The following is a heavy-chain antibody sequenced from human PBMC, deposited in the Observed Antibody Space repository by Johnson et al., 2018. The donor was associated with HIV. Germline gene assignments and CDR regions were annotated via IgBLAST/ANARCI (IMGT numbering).Heavy chain of an antibody. Sequence: QVQLVESGGGVVQPGRSLGLSCATSGFTFSNYAIHWVRQAPGKGLEWVAVMSYDGSNTYYADSVKGRFTISRDNSKNTLYLQMTSRRVEDTAVYSCERAPPGGAFDIWGPGTMVTVSS. CDR3: ERAPPGGAFDI. CDR2: MSYDGSNT. J-gene: IGHJ3*02. V-gene: IGHV3-30*04. CDR1: GFTFSNYA. D-gene: IGHD6-25*01.